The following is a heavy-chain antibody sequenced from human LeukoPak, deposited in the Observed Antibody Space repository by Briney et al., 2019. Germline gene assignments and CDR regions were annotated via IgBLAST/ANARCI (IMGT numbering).Heavy chain of an antibody. CDR1: GASISSSSYY. J-gene: IGHJ4*02. Sequence: PSETLSLTCTVSGASISSSSYYWGWIRQPPGKGLEWIGSIYYSGSTYYNPSLKSRVTISVDTSKNDFSVKLSPVTAADTAVYYCARLVRYCSTTSCYPFDYWGQGTLVTVSS. V-gene: IGHV4-39*02. CDR3: ARLVRYCSTTSCYPFDY. D-gene: IGHD2-2*01. CDR2: IYYSGST.